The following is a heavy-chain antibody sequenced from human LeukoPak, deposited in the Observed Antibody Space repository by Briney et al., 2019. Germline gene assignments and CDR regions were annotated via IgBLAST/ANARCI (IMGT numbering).Heavy chain of an antibody. V-gene: IGHV4-34*01. CDR1: GGSFSGYY. D-gene: IGHD2-15*01. CDR2: INHSGST. CDR3: ARGLRYCSGGSCYSGVWSWFDP. J-gene: IGHJ5*02. Sequence: PSETLSLTCAVYGGSFSGYYWSWIRQPPGKGLEWIGEINHSGSTNYNPPLKSRVTISVDTSKNQFSLKLSSVTAADTAVYYCARGLRYCSGGSCYSGVWSWFDPWGQGTLVTVSS.